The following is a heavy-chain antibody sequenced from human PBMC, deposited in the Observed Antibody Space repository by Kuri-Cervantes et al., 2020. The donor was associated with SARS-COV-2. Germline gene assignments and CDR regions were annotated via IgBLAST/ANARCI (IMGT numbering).Heavy chain of an antibody. V-gene: IGHV1-69*06. CDR3: TRGDFWSGYYFDY. CDR2: IIPIFGTA. CDR1: GGTFSSYT. D-gene: IGHD3-3*01. J-gene: IGHJ4*02. Sequence: SVKVSCKASGGTFSSYTISWVRQAPGRGLEWMGGIIPIFGTANYAQKFQGRVTITADKSTSTAYMELSSLRSEDTAVYYCTRGDFWSGYYFDYWGQGTLVTVSS.